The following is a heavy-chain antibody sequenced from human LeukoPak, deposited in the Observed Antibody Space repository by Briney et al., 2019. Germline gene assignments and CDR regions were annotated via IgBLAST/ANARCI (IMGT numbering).Heavy chain of an antibody. Sequence: SGTLSLTCTVSGGSISSHYWSWIRQPPGKGLEWIGYIYYSGSTNYNPSLKSRVTISVDTSKNQFSLKLSSVTAADTAVYYCAREISGGGSYYDYWGQGTLVTVSS. CDR3: AREISGGGSYYDY. CDR1: GGSISSHY. CDR2: IYYSGST. J-gene: IGHJ4*02. D-gene: IGHD1-26*01. V-gene: IGHV4-59*11.